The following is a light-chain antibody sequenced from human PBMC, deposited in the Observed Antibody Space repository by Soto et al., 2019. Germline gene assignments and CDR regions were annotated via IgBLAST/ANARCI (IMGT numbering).Light chain of an antibody. CDR1: TGAVTSGHY. J-gene: IGLJ3*02. CDR3: LLSYSGARV. Sequence: QAVVTQEPSLTVSPGGTVTLTCGSSTGAVTSGHYPYWFQQKPGQAPTTLIYQTTNKHSWTPARFSGSLLGDKAALTLSGAQPEDEADYYCLLSYSGARVFGGGTKLTV. CDR2: QTT. V-gene: IGLV7-46*01.